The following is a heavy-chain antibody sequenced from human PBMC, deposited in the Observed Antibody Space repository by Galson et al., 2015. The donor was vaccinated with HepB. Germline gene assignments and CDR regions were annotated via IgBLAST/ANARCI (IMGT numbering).Heavy chain of an antibody. V-gene: IGHV1-8*01. CDR1: GYTFSRHD. D-gene: IGHD1-7*01. Sequence: SVKVSCKASGYTFSRHDIHWVRQATGQGLEWMGWMNPKSGNTGYSQKFQGRVTMTRNTSIGTAYMELNSLRFEDTAVYYCARGLGITGTYDPWGQGTLVTV. CDR3: ARGLGITGTYDP. J-gene: IGHJ5*02. CDR2: MNPKSGNT.